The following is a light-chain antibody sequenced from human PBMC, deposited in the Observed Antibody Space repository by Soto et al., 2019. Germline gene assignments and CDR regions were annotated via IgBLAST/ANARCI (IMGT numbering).Light chain of an antibody. Sequence: QSVLTQPPSASGTPGQRVTISCSGSSSNIGINSVNWYQQLPGTAPKLLMYSNNQRPSGVPDRFSGSKSGPSASLAISGLQSEDEADYYCAAWDDSLNGPVFGGGTKLTVL. J-gene: IGLJ3*02. V-gene: IGLV1-44*01. CDR1: SSNIGINS. CDR2: SNN. CDR3: AAWDDSLNGPV.